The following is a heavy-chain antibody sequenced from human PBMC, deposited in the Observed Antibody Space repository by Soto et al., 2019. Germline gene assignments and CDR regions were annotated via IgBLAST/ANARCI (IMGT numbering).Heavy chain of an antibody. J-gene: IGHJ4*02. CDR2: ISYDGSNK. CDR3: ARKGEYRVYYFDY. CDR1: GFTFSSYA. Sequence: PGGSLRLSCAASGFTFSSYAMHWVRQAPGKGLEWVAVISYDGSNKYYADSVKGRFTISRDNYKNTLYLQMNSMRAEDTAVYYCARKGEYRVYYFDYWGQAHLVTVS. V-gene: IGHV3-30-3*01. D-gene: IGHD2-2*02.